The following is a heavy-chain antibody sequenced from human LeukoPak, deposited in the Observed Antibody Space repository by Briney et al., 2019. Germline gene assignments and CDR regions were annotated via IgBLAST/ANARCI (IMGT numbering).Heavy chain of an antibody. CDR3: AKTWYSTSMDY. CDR1: GCTLRNYA. D-gene: IGHD6-6*01. Sequence: QPGGSQRLSCAASGCTLRNYAMSWVRQAPGKGLECVSVISNSGDDTYYADSVKGRFTISRDNSRNMLYLQMNSLRAEDTAVYYCAKTWYSTSMDYWGQGTLVAVSS. V-gene: IGHV3-23*01. J-gene: IGHJ4*02. CDR2: ISNSGDDT.